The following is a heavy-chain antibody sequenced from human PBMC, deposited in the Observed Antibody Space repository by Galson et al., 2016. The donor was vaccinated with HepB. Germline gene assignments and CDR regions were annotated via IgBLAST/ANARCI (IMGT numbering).Heavy chain of an antibody. J-gene: IGHJ5*02. D-gene: IGHD3-10*01. CDR2: ISYNGNNQ. CDR3: ARGDYSGSGNYSNWFDP. V-gene: IGHV3-30-3*01. Sequence: SLRLSCAASGFTSAFTLTNYAMHWVRQAPGKGLEWVAVISYNGNNQYYADSVKGRFTISRDISTNILYLQMNILRPEDTAVYYCARGDYSGSGNYSNWFDPWGQGTLVTVSS. CDR1: GFTSAFTLTNYA.